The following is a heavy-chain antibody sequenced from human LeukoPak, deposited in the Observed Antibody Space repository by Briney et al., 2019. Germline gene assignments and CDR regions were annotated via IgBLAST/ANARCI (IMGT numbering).Heavy chain of an antibody. J-gene: IGHJ4*02. V-gene: IGHV4-59*01. CDR1: GGSISSYY. CDR3: ARHRWLKDHPTFDY. D-gene: IGHD5-24*01. Sequence: SETLSLTCTVSGGSISSYYWSWIRQPPGKGLEWIGYIYYSGSTNYNPSLKSRVTISVDTSKNQFSLKLSSVTAADTAVYYCARHRWLKDHPTFDYWGQGTLVTVSS. CDR2: IYYSGST.